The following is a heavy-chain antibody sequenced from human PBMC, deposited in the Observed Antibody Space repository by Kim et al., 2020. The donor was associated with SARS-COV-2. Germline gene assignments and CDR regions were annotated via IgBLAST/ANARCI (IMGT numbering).Heavy chain of an antibody. V-gene: IGHV4-59*01. J-gene: IGHJ6*02. CDR1: GGSISSYY. CDR3: ARDRGGYSSSWYRYYYGMDV. Sequence: SETLSLTCTVSGGSISSYYWSWIRQPPGKGLEWIGYIYYSGSTNYNPSLKSRVTISVDTSKNQFSLKLSSVTAADTAVYYCARDRGGYSSSWYRYYYGMDVWGQGTTVTVSS. CDR2: IYYSGST. D-gene: IGHD6-13*01.